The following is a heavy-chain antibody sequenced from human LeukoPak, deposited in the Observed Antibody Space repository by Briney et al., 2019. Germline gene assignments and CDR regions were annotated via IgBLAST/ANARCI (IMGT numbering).Heavy chain of an antibody. CDR3: ARVNDSSGYSNYFDY. V-gene: IGHV4-30-4*01. Sequence: SQTLSLTCTVSGGSISSGDYYWSWIRQPPGKGLERIGYIYYSGSTYYNPSLKSRVTISVDTSKNQFSLKLSSVTAADTAVYYCARVNDSSGYSNYFDYWGQGTLVTVSS. D-gene: IGHD3-22*01. CDR2: IYYSGST. CDR1: GGSISSGDYY. J-gene: IGHJ4*02.